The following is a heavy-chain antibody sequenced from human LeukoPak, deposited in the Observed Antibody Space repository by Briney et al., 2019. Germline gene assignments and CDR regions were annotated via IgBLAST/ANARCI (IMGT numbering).Heavy chain of an antibody. CDR2: IWYDGSNK. D-gene: IGHD2-15*01. Sequence: GSSLRLSCAASGFTFSSYGMHWVRQAPGKGLEWVAVIWYDGSNKYYADSVKGRFTISRDNSKNTLYLQMNSLRAEDTAVYYCARECSGGSCDAVDIWGQGTMVTVSS. V-gene: IGHV3-33*01. CDR3: ARECSGGSCDAVDI. J-gene: IGHJ3*02. CDR1: GFTFSSYG.